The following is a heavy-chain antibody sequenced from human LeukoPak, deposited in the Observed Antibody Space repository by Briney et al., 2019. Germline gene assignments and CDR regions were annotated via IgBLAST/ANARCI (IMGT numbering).Heavy chain of an antibody. V-gene: IGHV3-23*01. J-gene: IGHJ4*02. Sequence: GGSLRLSCAASGFTFSSYAMSWVRQAPGKGLEWVSAISGSGGSTYYADSVKGRFTISRDNSKNTLYLQMNSLRAEDTAVYYCAVVVVSSKYYFDYWGQGTLVTVSS. D-gene: IGHD2-15*01. CDR2: ISGSGGST. CDR1: GFTFSSYA. CDR3: AVVVVSSKYYFDY.